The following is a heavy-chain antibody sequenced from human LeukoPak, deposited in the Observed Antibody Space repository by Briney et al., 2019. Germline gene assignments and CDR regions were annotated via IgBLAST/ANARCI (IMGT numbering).Heavy chain of an antibody. CDR2: TYYRAKWYN. CDR3: ARDFLMAVAGNWFDR. V-gene: IGHV6-1*01. Sequence: SQTLSLTRAVSGDIISSNSDAWHWIRQSPSRGLEWLGRTYYRAKWYNDDAVSVKSRITINPDTSKNQFSLQLNSVTPEDTAVYYCARDFLMAVAGNWFDRWGQGTLVTVSS. CDR1: GDIISSNSDA. D-gene: IGHD6-19*01. J-gene: IGHJ5*02.